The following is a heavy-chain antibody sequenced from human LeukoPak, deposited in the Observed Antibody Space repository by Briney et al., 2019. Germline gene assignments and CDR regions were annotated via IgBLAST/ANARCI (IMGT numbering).Heavy chain of an antibody. CDR1: GGSISSSSYY. Sequence: SETLSLTCTVSGGSISSSSYYWGWIRQPPGKGLEWIGSIYYSGSTYYNPSLKSRVTISVDTSKNQFSLKLSSVTAADTAVYYCARQGCSSTSCYTGGYFDYWGQGTLVTVSS. V-gene: IGHV4-39*01. CDR3: ARQGCSSTSCYTGGYFDY. D-gene: IGHD2-2*02. J-gene: IGHJ4*02. CDR2: IYYSGST.